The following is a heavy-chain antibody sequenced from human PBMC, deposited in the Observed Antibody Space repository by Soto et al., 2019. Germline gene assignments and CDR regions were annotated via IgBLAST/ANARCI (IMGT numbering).Heavy chain of an antibody. CDR3: ARGNYDYVWGSYYYYGMDV. D-gene: IGHD3-16*01. J-gene: IGHJ6*02. Sequence: ASVKVSCKGAGYTFTSYGISWLRQAPGQGLEWMGWISAYNGNTNYAQKLQGRVTMTTDTSTSTAYMELRSLRSDDTAVYYCARGNYDYVWGSYYYYGMDVWGQGTTVTVSS. V-gene: IGHV1-18*01. CDR2: ISAYNGNT. CDR1: GYTFTSYG.